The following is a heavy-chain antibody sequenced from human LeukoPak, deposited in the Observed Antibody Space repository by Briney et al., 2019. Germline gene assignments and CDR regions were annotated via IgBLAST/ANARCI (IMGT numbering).Heavy chain of an antibody. Sequence: PGGSLRLSCAASRFTLSSYSMNWVRQAPGKGLEWVSSISSSSSYIYYADSVKGRFTISRDNAKNSLYLQMNSLRAGDTAVYYCARDPEYYDSSGYPYYFDYWGQGTLVTVSS. V-gene: IGHV3-21*01. J-gene: IGHJ4*02. CDR1: RFTLSSYS. CDR2: ISSSSSYI. D-gene: IGHD3-22*01. CDR3: ARDPEYYDSSGYPYYFDY.